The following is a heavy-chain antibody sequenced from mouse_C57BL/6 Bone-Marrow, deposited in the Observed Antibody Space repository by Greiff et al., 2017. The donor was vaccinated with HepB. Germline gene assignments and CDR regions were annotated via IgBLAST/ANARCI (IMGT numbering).Heavy chain of an antibody. V-gene: IGHV3-5*01. J-gene: IGHJ2*01. CDR3: ARDAPPTVVSFDY. CDR2: IYYSGTI. Sequence: DVKLQESGPGLVKPSQTVFLTCTVTGISITTGNYRWSWIRQFPGNKLEWIGYIYYSGTITYNPSLTSRTTITRDTPKNQFFLEMNTLTAEDTATYYCARDAPPTVVSFDYWGQGTTLTVSS. CDR1: GISITTGNYR. D-gene: IGHD1-1*01.